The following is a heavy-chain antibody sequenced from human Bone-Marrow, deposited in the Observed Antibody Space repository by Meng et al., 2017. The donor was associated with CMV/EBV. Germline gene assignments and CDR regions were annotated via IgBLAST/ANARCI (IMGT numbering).Heavy chain of an antibody. CDR1: GFTFSSYG. Sequence: GGSLRLSCAAAGFTFSSYGMHWVRQAPGKGLEWVAFIRYDGSNKYYADSVKGRFTISRDNSKNTLYLQMNSLRAEDTAVYYCAKEGIVGATTGRGYYGMDVWGQGTTVPSP. CDR2: IRYDGSNK. V-gene: IGHV3-30*02. D-gene: IGHD1-26*01. J-gene: IGHJ6*02. CDR3: AKEGIVGATTGRGYYGMDV.